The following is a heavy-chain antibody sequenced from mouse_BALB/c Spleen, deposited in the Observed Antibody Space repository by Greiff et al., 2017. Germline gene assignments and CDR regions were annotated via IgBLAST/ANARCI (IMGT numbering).Heavy chain of an antibody. J-gene: IGHJ4*01. D-gene: IGHD2-3*01. Sequence: QVQLQQSGAELVRPGTSVKVSCKASGYAFTNYLIEWVKQRPGQGLEWIGVINPGSGGTNYNEKFKGKATLTADKSSSTAYMQLSSLTSDDSAVYFCARYDGYWTYYAMDYWGQGTSVSVSS. CDR1: GYAFTNYL. CDR3: ARYDGYWTYYAMDY. CDR2: INPGSGGT. V-gene: IGHV1-54*01.